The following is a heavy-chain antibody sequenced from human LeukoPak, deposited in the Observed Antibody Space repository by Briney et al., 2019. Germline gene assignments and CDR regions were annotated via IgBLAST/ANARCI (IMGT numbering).Heavy chain of an antibody. CDR3: ARGGSYYFDY. CDR2: ISGNGGTT. J-gene: IGHJ4*02. D-gene: IGHD1-26*01. V-gene: IGHV3-23*01. Sequence: GGSLRLSCAASGFTFSNYAMYWVRQAPGKGLEWVSLISGNGGTTFYADSVKGRCTISRDNAKNSLYLQMNSLRDEDTAVYYCARGGSYYFDYWGQGTLVTVSS. CDR1: GFTFSNYA.